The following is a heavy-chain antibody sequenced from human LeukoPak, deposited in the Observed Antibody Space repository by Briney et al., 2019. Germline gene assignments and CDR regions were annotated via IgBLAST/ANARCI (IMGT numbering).Heavy chain of an antibody. CDR2: ISSSGSTI. CDR3: AREANSPGIAAAFDY. V-gene: IGHV3-11*01. D-gene: IGHD6-13*01. J-gene: IGHJ4*02. Sequence: GGSLRLSCAASGFTFSDYYMSWIRQAPGKGLEWVSYISSSGSTIYYADSVKGRFTISRDNAKNSLYLQMNSLRAEDTAVYYCAREANSPGIAAAFDYGGQGTLVTVSS. CDR1: GFTFSDYY.